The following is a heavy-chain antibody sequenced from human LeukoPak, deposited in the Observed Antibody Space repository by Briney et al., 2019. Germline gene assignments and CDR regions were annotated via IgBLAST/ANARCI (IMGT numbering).Heavy chain of an antibody. CDR3: ARDRVWNDVSNYLDY. V-gene: IGHV1-69*13. Sequence: SVKVSCKASGGTFSSYAISWVRQAPGQGLEWMGGIIPIFGTANYAQKFQGRVTITADESTSTAYMELSSLRSEDTAVYYCARDRVWNDVSNYLDYWGQGTLVTVSS. D-gene: IGHD1-1*01. J-gene: IGHJ4*02. CDR2: IIPIFGTA. CDR1: GGTFSSYA.